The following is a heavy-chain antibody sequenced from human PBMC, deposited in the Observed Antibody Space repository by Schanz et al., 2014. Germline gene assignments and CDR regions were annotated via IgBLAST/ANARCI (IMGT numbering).Heavy chain of an antibody. Sequence: QVQLVQSGAEVKKLGASVKVSCKASGYTLTAYYMHWVRQAPGQGLEWMGWINPGNGGANFAEKFQGRVAMTSDTSIKTYAMELTRLTSDDTAVYYCARGWGYDALTGYGFWGQGTLVTVSS. CDR2: INPGNGGA. CDR3: ARGWGYDALTGYGF. D-gene: IGHD3-9*01. CDR1: GYTLTAYY. J-gene: IGHJ4*02. V-gene: IGHV1-2*02.